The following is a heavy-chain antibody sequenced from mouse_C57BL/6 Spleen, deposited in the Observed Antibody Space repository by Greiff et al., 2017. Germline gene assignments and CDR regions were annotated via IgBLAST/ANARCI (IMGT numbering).Heavy chain of an antibody. D-gene: IGHD3-2*02. V-gene: IGHV1-52*01. J-gene: IGHJ3*01. CDR1: GYTFTSYW. Sequence: QVQLQQPGAELVRPGSSVKLSCKASGYTFTSYWMHWVKQRPIQGLEWIGNIDPSDSETHYNQKFKDKATLTVDTSSSTAYMQLSSLTSEDSAVYSCAIRGSSGYGFAYWGQGTLVTVSA. CDR2: IDPSDSET. CDR3: AIRGSSGYGFAY.